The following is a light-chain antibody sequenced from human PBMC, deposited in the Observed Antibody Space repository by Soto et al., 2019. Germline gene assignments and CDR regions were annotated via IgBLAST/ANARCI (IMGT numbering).Light chain of an antibody. CDR1: QSVSRN. CDR2: DAS. J-gene: IGKJ5*01. CDR3: QQYNNWPIT. V-gene: IGKV3D-15*01. Sequence: EIVLTHSPATLSVSPCERATLSSRATQSVSRNLAWYQQKPGQAPRLLIYDASTRATGTPARFSGSGTGTKFTLSISSLQPEDFAVYSCQQYNNWPITFGQGTRLEI.